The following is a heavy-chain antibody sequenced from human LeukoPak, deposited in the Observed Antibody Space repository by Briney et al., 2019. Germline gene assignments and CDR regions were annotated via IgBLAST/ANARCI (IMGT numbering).Heavy chain of an antibody. Sequence: ASVKVSCKASGYTFTSYGISWVRQAPGQGLEWMGWISAYNGNTNYAQKLQGRVTMTRDMSTSTVYMELSSLRSEDTAVYYCARVQRGMPLSYWGQGTLVTVSS. CDR2: ISAYNGNT. CDR3: ARVQRGMPLSY. D-gene: IGHD2-15*01. J-gene: IGHJ4*02. V-gene: IGHV1-18*01. CDR1: GYTFTSYG.